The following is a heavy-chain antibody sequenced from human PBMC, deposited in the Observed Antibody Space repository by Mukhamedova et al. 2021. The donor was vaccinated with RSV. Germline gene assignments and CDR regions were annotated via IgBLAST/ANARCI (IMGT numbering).Heavy chain of an antibody. J-gene: IGHJ4*02. D-gene: IGHD6-13*01. V-gene: IGHV3-9*01. CDR3: AKKGAVFSSTWYGGFDY. CDR2: ISWNSVGI. Sequence: VRLAPGKDLEWVSGISWNSVGIGYADSVKGRFTISRDNAKNSLYLQMNDLRDEDTALYYCAKKGAVFSSTWYGGFDYWGQGTLVT.